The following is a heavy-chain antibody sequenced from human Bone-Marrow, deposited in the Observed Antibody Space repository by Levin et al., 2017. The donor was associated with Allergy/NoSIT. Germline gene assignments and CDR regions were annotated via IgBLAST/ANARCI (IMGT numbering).Heavy chain of an antibody. Sequence: ASVKVSCKASGYTFTDYYIHWVRQAPGQRLEWMGRINPKNGAANYAQKFQGRVTLTRDTSISTAYMELSRLRSDDTALYYCAFFGGGAFDKWGQGTIVTVSS. CDR3: AFFGGGAFDK. CDR2: INPKNGAA. D-gene: IGHD3-16*01. J-gene: IGHJ3*02. V-gene: IGHV1-2*06. CDR1: GYTFTDYY.